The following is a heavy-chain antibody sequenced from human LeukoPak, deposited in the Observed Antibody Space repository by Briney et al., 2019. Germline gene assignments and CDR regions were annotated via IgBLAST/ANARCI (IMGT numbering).Heavy chain of an antibody. J-gene: IGHJ5*01. D-gene: IGHD4/OR15-4a*01. V-gene: IGHV1-2*02. Sequence: ASVRVSCRTSGYTFSDYKIHWVRQAPGQGLEWMGWINPNTGYTNPAKTFQGRVTMTGDTSISTAYMELRNVRSDDTALYFCARETTAKTEGATCGWFDPWGQGTMVTVSS. CDR1: GYTFSDYK. CDR3: ARETTAKTEGATCGWFDP. CDR2: INPNTGYT.